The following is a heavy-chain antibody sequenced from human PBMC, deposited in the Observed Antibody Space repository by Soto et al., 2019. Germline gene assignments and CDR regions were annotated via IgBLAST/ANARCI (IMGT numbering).Heavy chain of an antibody. CDR1: GFSLNTSGVG. D-gene: IGHD4-17*01. CDR2: IYWDDDK. V-gene: IGHV2-5*02. J-gene: IGHJ4*02. Sequence: QITLKESGPTLVKPTQTLTLTCTFSGFSLNTSGVGVGWIRQPPGKALEWLALIYWDDDKRYSPSLKSRLTITKHTSKHQVVLTMTNMNPVDTRTYYSAHRPYGDYPLDYWGQGTLVTVSS. CDR3: AHRPYGDYPLDY.